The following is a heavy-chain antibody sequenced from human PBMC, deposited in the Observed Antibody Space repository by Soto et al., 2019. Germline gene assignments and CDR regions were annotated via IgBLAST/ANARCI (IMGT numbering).Heavy chain of an antibody. CDR1: GYTFTSYG. J-gene: IGHJ4*02. Sequence: ASVKVSCKASGYTFTSYGISWVRQAPGQGLEWMGWISAYNGNTNYAQKLQGRVTMTTDTSASTAYMELRSLRSDDTAVYYCARPFRAAAGNPLDYWGQGTLVTVSS. V-gene: IGHV1-18*01. D-gene: IGHD6-13*01. CDR3: ARPFRAAAGNPLDY. CDR2: ISAYNGNT.